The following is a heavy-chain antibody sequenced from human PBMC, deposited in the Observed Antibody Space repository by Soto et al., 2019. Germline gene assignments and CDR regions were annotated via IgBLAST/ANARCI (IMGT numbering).Heavy chain of an antibody. CDR1: GYTFTSYG. D-gene: IGHD5-18*01. J-gene: IGHJ4*02. Sequence: QVQLVQSGAEVKKPGASVKVSCKVSGYTFTSYGITWVRQAPGQGLEWKGWISAYNGNTNYAQRLQGRVTLTTDTSTSTASMELRSLRSDDTAVYFCARVPALNVNTAQKFDYGCQGTLVTFSS. CDR3: ARVPALNVNTAQKFDY. CDR2: ISAYNGNT. V-gene: IGHV1-18*01.